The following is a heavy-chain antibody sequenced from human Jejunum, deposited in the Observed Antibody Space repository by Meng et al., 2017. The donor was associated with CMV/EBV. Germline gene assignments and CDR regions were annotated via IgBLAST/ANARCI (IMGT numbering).Heavy chain of an antibody. J-gene: IGHJ6*02. CDR3: AKVSDV. V-gene: IGHV3-23*01. CDR1: GFAWSIQL. CDR2: STGRGGSI. D-gene: IGHD5/OR15-5a*01. Sequence: AAAGFAWSIQLMSGGRQVPGKGREVVSDSTGRGGSIYYADAVKGRCTISRDKSRNTRELQMNSRRAEDTAGDYCAKVSDVRGQGTTVTVSS.